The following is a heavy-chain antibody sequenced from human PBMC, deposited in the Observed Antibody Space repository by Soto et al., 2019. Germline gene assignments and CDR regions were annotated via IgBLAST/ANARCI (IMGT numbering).Heavy chain of an antibody. V-gene: IGHV1-18*01. CDR2: ISAYNGNT. D-gene: IGHD2-21*02. CDR3: ARESYTVVVTATYYFDY. CDR1: GYTFTSYG. Sequence: GASVKVSCKASGYTFTSYGISWVRQAPGQGLEWMGWISAYNGNTNYAQKLQGRVTMTTDTSTSTAYMELRSLRSDDTAVYYCARESYTVVVTATYYFDYWGQGTLVTVS. J-gene: IGHJ4*02.